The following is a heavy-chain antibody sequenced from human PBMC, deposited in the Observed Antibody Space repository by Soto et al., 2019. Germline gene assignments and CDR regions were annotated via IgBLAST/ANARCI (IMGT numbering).Heavy chain of an antibody. CDR2: ISYDGSNE. V-gene: IGHV3-30-3*01. CDR1: GFTFSSYA. D-gene: IGHD3-10*01. CDR3: AKESITFFYGVDV. J-gene: IGHJ6*02. Sequence: PGGSLRLSCAASGFTFSSYAMHWVRQAPGKGLEWVSVISYDGSNEYYADSVEGRFTISRDNSKKTLYLQMNSLRAEDTAVYYCAKESITFFYGVDVWGQGTTVTVSS.